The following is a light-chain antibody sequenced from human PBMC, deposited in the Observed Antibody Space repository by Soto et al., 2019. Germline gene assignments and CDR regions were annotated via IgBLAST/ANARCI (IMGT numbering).Light chain of an antibody. Sequence: QSALTQPASVSGSPGQSITISCTGASSDVGYNHVSWYQHQPGKAPRLVIYEVYNRPSGISTRFSGSQSGNMASLTISGLQTEDEADYYCSSYTNNSPLIFGGGTKLTVL. CDR2: EVY. CDR3: SSYTNNSPLI. CDR1: SSDVGYNH. J-gene: IGLJ2*01. V-gene: IGLV2-14*01.